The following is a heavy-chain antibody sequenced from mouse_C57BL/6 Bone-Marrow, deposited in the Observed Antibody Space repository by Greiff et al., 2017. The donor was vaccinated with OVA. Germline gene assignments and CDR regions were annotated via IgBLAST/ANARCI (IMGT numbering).Heavy chain of an antibody. CDR1: GYTFTSYW. J-gene: IGHJ1*01. V-gene: IGHV1-64*01. Sequence: QVQLQQPGAELVKPGASVTLSCKASGYTFTSYWMHWVKQRPGQGLEWIGMIHPNSGSTNYNEKFKSKATLTVDKSSSTAYMQLSSLNSEDSAGDYCARSGYYGLWYIDGWGAGTTVPVSS. D-gene: IGHD1-2*01. CDR2: IHPNSGST. CDR3: ARSGYYGLWYIDG.